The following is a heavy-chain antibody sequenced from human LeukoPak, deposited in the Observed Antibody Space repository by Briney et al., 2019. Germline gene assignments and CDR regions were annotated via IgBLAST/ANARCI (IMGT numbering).Heavy chain of an antibody. CDR2: IYYSGST. J-gene: IGHJ4*02. V-gene: IGHV4-59*01. CDR3: AREAVAGTPSVFDY. D-gene: IGHD6-19*01. Sequence: MPSETLSLTCTVSGGSISSYYWSWIRQPPGKGLEWIGYIYYSGSTNYNPSLKSRVTISVDTSKNQFSLKLSSVTAADTAVYYCAREAVAGTPSVFDYWGQGTLVTVSS. CDR1: GGSISSYY.